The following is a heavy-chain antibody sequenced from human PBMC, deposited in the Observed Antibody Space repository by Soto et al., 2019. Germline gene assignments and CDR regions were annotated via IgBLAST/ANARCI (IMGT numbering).Heavy chain of an antibody. Sequence: QVQLVQSGAEVKRPGASVKVSCKASGYTFTSYDINWVRQATGQGLEWMGWMNPNSGNTGYAKKFQGRVTMTRNTSRGTSYMELSSLRSEDTAVYYCARGRDSNYEFCSSYYTLMDVWGQGTTVTVSS. CDR3: ARGRDSNYEFCSSYYTLMDV. CDR2: MNPNSGNT. V-gene: IGHV1-8*01. J-gene: IGHJ6*02. D-gene: IGHD3-3*01. CDR1: GYTFTSYD.